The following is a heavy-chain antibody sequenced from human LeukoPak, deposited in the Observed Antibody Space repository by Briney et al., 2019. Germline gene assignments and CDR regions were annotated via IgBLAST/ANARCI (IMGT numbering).Heavy chain of an antibody. CDR2: INPNSGGT. Sequence: GASVKVSCKASGYTFTDYYMHWVRQAPGQGLEWMGWINPNSGGTNYAQKFQGRVTMTRDMSTSTVYMELSSLRSEDTAIYYCARGGHVRVYDNSAYYGHEWGQGTLVTVSS. CDR3: ARGGHVRVYDNSAYYGHE. D-gene: IGHD3-22*01. V-gene: IGHV1-2*02. J-gene: IGHJ4*02. CDR1: GYTFTDYY.